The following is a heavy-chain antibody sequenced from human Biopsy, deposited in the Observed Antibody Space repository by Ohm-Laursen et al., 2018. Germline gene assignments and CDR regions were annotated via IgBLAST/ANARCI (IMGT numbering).Heavy chain of an antibody. J-gene: IGHJ6*02. CDR2: INHSGRT. Sequence: SETLSLTCAVYGESFNGYYWSWIRQTPGKGLEWIGEINHSGRTNYNPSLKSRVTISVDTSKNQFSLRLNSVTAADTAVYYCARATNSTGWPYYYFCGMDVWGQGTTVTVSS. CDR1: GESFNGYY. V-gene: IGHV4-34*01. D-gene: IGHD2/OR15-2a*01. CDR3: ARATNSTGWPYYYFCGMDV.